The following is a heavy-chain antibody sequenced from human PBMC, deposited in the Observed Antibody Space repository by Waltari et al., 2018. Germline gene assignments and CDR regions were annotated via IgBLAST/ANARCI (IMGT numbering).Heavy chain of an antibody. CDR3: AREGTGEVSAFDI. J-gene: IGHJ3*02. CDR1: GGSISSYY. Sequence: QVQLQESGPGLVKPSETLSLTCTVSGGSISSYYWSWIRQPPGKGLEWIGYIYYSGSTNYNPSRKSRVTISVDTSKNQFSLKLSSVTAADTAVYYCAREGTGEVSAFDIWGQGTMVTVSS. V-gene: IGHV4-59*01. D-gene: IGHD7-27*01. CDR2: IYYSGST.